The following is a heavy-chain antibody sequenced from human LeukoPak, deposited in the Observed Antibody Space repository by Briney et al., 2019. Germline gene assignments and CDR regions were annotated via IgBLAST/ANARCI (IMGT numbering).Heavy chain of an antibody. V-gene: IGHV1-69*05. CDR2: IIPIFGTA. CDR1: GGTFSSYA. D-gene: IGHD2-15*01. Sequence: SVKDSCKASGGTFSSYAISWVRQAPGQGLEWMGGIIPIFGTANYAQKFQGRVTITTDESTSTAYMELSSLRSEDTAVYYCARAYPYSAYFDYWGQGTLVTVSS. J-gene: IGHJ4*02. CDR3: ARAYPYSAYFDY.